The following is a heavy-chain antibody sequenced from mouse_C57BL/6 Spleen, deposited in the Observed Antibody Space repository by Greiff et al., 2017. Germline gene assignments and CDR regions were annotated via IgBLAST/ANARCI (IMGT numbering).Heavy chain of an antibody. J-gene: IGHJ1*03. V-gene: IGHV1-72*01. CDR3: ARSGYGNYGYFDV. D-gene: IGHD2-1*01. CDR1: GYTFTSYW. Sequence: VQLQQPGAELVTPGASVKLSCKASGYTFTSYWMHWVKQRPGRGLAWIGRLDPNSGGTKYNEKFKSKATLTVDKPASTAYMQLSRLTSEDSAVYYCARSGYGNYGYFDVWGTGTTVTVSS. CDR2: LDPNSGGT.